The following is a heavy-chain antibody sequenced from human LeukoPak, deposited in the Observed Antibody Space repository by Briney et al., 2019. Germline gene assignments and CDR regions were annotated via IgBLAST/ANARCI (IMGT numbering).Heavy chain of an antibody. D-gene: IGHD5-12*01. J-gene: IGHJ4*02. V-gene: IGHV3-74*01. CDR1: GFTFSSYW. CDR3: ARDPYRGYVAY. Sequence: GGSLRLSCAASGFTFSSYWMHWVRQATGKGLGLVSRTHSNGSSTSDADSVQGRLTISRDNANNTLYLPMNSLRAADTAVYYCARDPYRGYVAYWGQGTLVTVSS. CDR2: THSNGSST.